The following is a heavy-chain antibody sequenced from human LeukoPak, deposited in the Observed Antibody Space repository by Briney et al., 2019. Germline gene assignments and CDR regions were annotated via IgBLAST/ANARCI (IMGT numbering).Heavy chain of an antibody. J-gene: IGHJ5*02. CDR1: GGSISSSSYY. D-gene: IGHD1-26*01. Sequence: SETLSLTCTVSGGSISSSSYYWAWIRQPQGKGLEWIGSIYYSGSTYYNPSLKSRVTISVDTSKNQFSLKLSSVTAADTAVYYCARGVGATPHNWFDPWGQGTLVTVSS. CDR2: IYYSGST. V-gene: IGHV4-39*01. CDR3: ARGVGATPHNWFDP.